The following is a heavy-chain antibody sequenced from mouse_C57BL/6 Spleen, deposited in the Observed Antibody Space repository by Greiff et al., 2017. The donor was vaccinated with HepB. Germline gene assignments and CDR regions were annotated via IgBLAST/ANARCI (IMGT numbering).Heavy chain of an antibody. V-gene: IGHV1-72*01. J-gene: IGHJ4*01. CDR2: IDPNSGGT. CDR1: GYTFTSYW. Sequence: QVQLQQPGAELVKPGASVKLSCKASGYTFTSYWMHWVKQRPGRGLEWIGRIDPNSGGTKYNEKFKSKATLTVDKPSSTAYMQLSSLTSEDSAVYYCERRADGSSYGDYYAMDYWGQGTSVTVSS. D-gene: IGHD1-1*01. CDR3: ERRADGSSYGDYYAMDY.